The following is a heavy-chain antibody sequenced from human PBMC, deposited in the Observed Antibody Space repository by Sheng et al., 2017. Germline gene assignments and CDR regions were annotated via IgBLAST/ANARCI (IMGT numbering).Heavy chain of an antibody. CDR1: GGSISSNTYY. CDR2: LYYSGST. CDR3: ATNRGITIAAPGIDY. Sequence: QLQLQESGPGLVKPSETLSLTCTVSGGSISSNTYYWGWVRQPPGRGWSGLGGLYYSGSTYYNPSLQSRVTISIDTSKNQFSLKLNSVTAADTAVYYCATNRGITIAAPGIDYWGQGTLVTVSS. D-gene: IGHD6-13*01. V-gene: IGHV4-39*07. J-gene: IGHJ4*02.